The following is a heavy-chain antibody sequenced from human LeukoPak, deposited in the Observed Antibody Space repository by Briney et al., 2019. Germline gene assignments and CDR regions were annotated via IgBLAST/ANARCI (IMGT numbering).Heavy chain of an antibody. CDR3: ASTRSGYLFDY. V-gene: IGHV3-74*01. Sequence: GGSLRLSCAASGFTFSNYWIHWVRQAPGKGLIWVSRISPDGSTTGYADSVKGRFTISRDNVKNTLSLQMDSLRAEDTAVYYCASTRSGYLFDYWGQGTLVTVSS. CDR2: ISPDGSTT. D-gene: IGHD5-12*01. CDR1: GFTFSNYW. J-gene: IGHJ4*02.